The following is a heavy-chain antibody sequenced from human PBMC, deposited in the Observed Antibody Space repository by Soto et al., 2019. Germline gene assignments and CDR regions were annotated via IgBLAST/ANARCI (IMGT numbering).Heavy chain of an antibody. CDR1: GFSFSTHA. CDR2: MGGHVDSK. D-gene: IGHD6-19*01. V-gene: IGHV3-23*01. Sequence: EVQLLESGGGLAQPGGSLRLSCAASGFSFSTHALGWVRQAPGQGLEWVSAMGGHVDSKHYAASVKGRFTISRDDSKNTLYLQMNSLRAEDTAVYYCAKDKISGWYDKWGQGTLVTVSP. J-gene: IGHJ4*02. CDR3: AKDKISGWYDK.